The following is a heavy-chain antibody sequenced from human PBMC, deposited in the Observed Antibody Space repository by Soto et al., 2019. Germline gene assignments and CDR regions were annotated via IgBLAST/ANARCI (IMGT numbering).Heavy chain of an antibody. D-gene: IGHD2-21*02. CDR1: GFTVNNKY. J-gene: IGHJ4*02. V-gene: IGHV3-53*01. Sequence: EVQLVESGGGLIQPGGSLRLSCAASGFTVNNKYMTWVRQAPGKGLEWVSVIYSGGSTYYADSVKGRFTISRDNSKNTLYLQMNSLSAEDTAVYYCASAAVTAPDYWGQGTLVTVSS. CDR2: IYSGGST. CDR3: ASAAVTAPDY.